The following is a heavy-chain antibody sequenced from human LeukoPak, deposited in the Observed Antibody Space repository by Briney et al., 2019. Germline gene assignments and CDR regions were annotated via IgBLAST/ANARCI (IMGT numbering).Heavy chain of an antibody. CDR2: VSGDGSST. Sequence: GGSLGLSCAASGFTFNNYWMYWVRQAPGKGLVWVSRVSGDGSSTNYADFVKGRFTISRDNAKNTLFLQMNSLRVEDTAVYYCVRDIAPLGTVWFDPWGQGTLVTVSS. CDR3: VRDIAPLGTVWFDP. V-gene: IGHV3-74*01. D-gene: IGHD6-13*01. CDR1: GFTFNNYW. J-gene: IGHJ5*02.